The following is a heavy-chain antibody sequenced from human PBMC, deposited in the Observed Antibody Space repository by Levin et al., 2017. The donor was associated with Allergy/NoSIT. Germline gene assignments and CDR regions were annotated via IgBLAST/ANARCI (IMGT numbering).Heavy chain of an antibody. CDR3: AKHLRGEISSDWGGIDY. CDR2: VTNTGGRT. D-gene: IGHD6-19*01. V-gene: IGHV3-23*01. J-gene: IGHJ4*02. CDR1: GLTFSTYA. Sequence: SGESLKISCAASGLTFSTYAMSWVRQAPGKGLEWVSVVTNTGGRTYYTDSVKGRFTISRDNSKNTLYLQMNSLRAEDTAIYYCAKHLRGEISSDWGGIDYWGQGTLVTVSS.